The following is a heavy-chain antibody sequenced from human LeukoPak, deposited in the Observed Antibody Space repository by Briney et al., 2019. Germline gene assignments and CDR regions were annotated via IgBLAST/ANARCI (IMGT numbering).Heavy chain of an antibody. CDR2: ISSISSTI. CDR1: GFTFSSYR. J-gene: IGHJ4*02. CDR3: ARDWGNGVFDY. V-gene: IGHV3-48*04. D-gene: IGHD7-27*01. Sequence: GGSLRLSCAASGFTFSSYRMNWVRQAPGKGLEWVSYISSISSTIYYADSVKGRFTISRDNAQNSLYLQMNSLRAEDTAVYYCARDWGNGVFDYWGQGTLVTVSS.